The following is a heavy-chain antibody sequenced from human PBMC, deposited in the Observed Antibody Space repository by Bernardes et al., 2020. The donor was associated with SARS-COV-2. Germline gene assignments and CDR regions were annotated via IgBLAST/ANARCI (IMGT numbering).Heavy chain of an antibody. V-gene: IGHV4-39*07. CDR3: ARDSGNIVTTTERFDY. J-gene: IGHJ4*02. D-gene: IGHD5-12*01. CDR1: GDSINSASYR. CDR2: LSYGGNT. Sequence: SETLSLTCSVSGDSINSASYRWGWIRQAPGKGLEWIGSLSYGGNTYYTPSLRSRVTMSADTSKNQFSLKVTSVTAADTAVYYCARDSGNIVTTTERFDYWGQGTLVTVSS.